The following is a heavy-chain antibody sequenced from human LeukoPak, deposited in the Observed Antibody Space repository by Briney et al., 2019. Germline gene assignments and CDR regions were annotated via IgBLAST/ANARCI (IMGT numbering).Heavy chain of an antibody. CDR1: GYTLTSFA. D-gene: IGHD6-19*01. CDR3: ARDGKHIAVPGVRYPMDV. V-gene: IGHV1-3*01. J-gene: IGHJ6*02. CDR2: LNAANGNS. Sequence: ASVKVSCKASGYTLTSFAMHWVRQAPGQRLEWMGRLNAANGNSQYSQKFQDRVTITSDSSANTAYMEFSSLRSEDSAAYYCARDGKHIAVPGVRYPMDVWGQGTTVTVS.